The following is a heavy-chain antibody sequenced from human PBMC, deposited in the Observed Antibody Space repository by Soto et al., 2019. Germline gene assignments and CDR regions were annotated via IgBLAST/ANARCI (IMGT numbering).Heavy chain of an antibody. V-gene: IGHV1-2*04. J-gene: IGHJ5*02. CDR1: GYTFTGYY. D-gene: IGHD6-13*01. CDR2: INPNSGGT. CDR3: ARSDSSSLGVNWFDP. Sequence: ASVKVSCKASGYTFTGYYMHWVRQAPGQGLEWMGWINPNSGGTNYAQKFQGWVTMTRDTSISTAYMELSRLRSDDTAVYYCARSDSSSLGVNWFDPWGQGTLVTVSS.